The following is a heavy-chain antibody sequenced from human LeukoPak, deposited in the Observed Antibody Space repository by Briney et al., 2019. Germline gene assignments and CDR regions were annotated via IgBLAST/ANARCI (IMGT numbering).Heavy chain of an antibody. CDR1: GFTFSDYW. J-gene: IGHJ4*02. D-gene: IGHD2-21*01. Sequence: GGSLRLSCAVSGFTFSDYWMSWVRQAPGKGLEWVANIKEDGSEKYYVDSVKGRFTISRDNAKNPLYLQMNSLRAEDTALYYCARELKALWRDYFDYWGQGTLVTVSS. CDR3: ARELKALWRDYFDY. V-gene: IGHV3-7*01. CDR2: IKEDGSEK.